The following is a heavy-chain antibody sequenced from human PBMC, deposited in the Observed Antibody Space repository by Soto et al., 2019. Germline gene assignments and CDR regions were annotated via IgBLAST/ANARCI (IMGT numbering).Heavy chain of an antibody. CDR2: IYYSGST. Sequence: TRSLTCTVSGGSISSGGYYWSWIRQHPGKGLEWIGHIYYSGSTYYNPSLKSRVTISVDTSKNQFSLKLSSVTAADTAVYYCARDRAGDDVPSYCGQGTLVTVS. J-gene: IGHJ4*02. CDR1: GGSISSGGYY. CDR3: ARDRAGDDVPSY. D-gene: IGHD3-10*01. V-gene: IGHV4-31*03.